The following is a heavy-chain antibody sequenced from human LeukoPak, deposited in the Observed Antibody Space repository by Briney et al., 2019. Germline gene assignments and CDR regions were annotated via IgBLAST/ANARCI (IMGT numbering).Heavy chain of an antibody. CDR1: GFTFSSYG. Sequence: GGSLRLSCAASGFTFSSYGMHGVRQAPGKGLEWGAVIWYDGSTKYYADSVKGRFTISRDNSKNTLYLQMNSLRAEDTAVYYCARDPAVAGLRFDYWGQGTLVTVSS. CDR3: ARDPAVAGLRFDY. CDR2: IWYDGSTK. J-gene: IGHJ4*02. D-gene: IGHD6-19*01. V-gene: IGHV3-33*01.